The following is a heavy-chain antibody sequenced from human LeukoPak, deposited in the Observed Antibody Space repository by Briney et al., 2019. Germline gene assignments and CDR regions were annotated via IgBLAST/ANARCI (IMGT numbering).Heavy chain of an antibody. J-gene: IGHJ4*02. CDR1: GNSISSGDYY. Sequence: SETLSLACTVSGNSISSGDYYWSWIRQPAGKGLEWIGRIYTSGSTTYNPSLKSRVTISGDTSENQFSLRLSSVTAADTAMYYCARQTGSGLFTLPGGQGTLVTVSS. CDR3: ARQTGSGLFTLP. CDR2: IYTSGST. D-gene: IGHD3/OR15-3a*01. V-gene: IGHV4-61*02.